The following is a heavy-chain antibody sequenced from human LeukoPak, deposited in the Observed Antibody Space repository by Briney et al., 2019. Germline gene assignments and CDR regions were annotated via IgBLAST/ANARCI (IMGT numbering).Heavy chain of an antibody. V-gene: IGHV3-23*01. D-gene: IGHD3-22*01. Sequence: TGGSLRLSCAASGFTFSSYAMSWVRQAPGKGLEWVSAISGSGGSTYYADSVKGRFTFSRDNSKNTLYLQMNSLRAEDTAVYYCAKELGSSYYIFDYWGQGTLVTVSS. CDR2: ISGSGGST. J-gene: IGHJ4*02. CDR1: GFTFSSYA. CDR3: AKELGSSYYIFDY.